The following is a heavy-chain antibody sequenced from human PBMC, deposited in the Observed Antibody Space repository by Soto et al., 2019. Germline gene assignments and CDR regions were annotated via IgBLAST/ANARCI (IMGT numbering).Heavy chain of an antibody. Sequence: EVQLVESGGGLVQPGGSLRLSCAASGFTFSSYAMNWVRQAPGKGLEWVAYISSSGRTTYYADSVKGRFTISRDNAKNSLSLQMNSLRADDTAVYYCARDRDELVASFPYYYGMDVWGQGTTVTVSS. CDR1: GFTFSSYA. CDR2: ISSSGRTT. J-gene: IGHJ6*02. D-gene: IGHD5-12*01. V-gene: IGHV3-48*03. CDR3: ARDRDELVASFPYYYGMDV.